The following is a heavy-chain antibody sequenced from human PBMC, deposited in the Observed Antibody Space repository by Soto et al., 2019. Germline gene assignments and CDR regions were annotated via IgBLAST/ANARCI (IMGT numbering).Heavy chain of an antibody. Sequence: QVQLVGSGGGVVQPGTSLRLSFAASGFTFSIYARHWVRQAPEKGLEWVAVISSAGTNKNHADSVRGRFSISRDNSNNMLHLQMDNMRVDDTAVYYCVRSNSEAGWGQFDYWGQGTLVTVSS. D-gene: IGHD3-16*01. CDR1: GFTFSIYA. J-gene: IGHJ4*02. V-gene: IGHV3-30-3*01. CDR3: VRSNSEAGWGQFDY. CDR2: ISSAGTNK.